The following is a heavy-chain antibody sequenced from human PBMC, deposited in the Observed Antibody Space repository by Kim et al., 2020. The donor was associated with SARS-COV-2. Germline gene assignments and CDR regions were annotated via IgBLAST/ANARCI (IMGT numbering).Heavy chain of an antibody. Sequence: SETLSLTCTVSGGSISSGGYYWSWIRQHPGKGLEWIGYIYYSGSTYYNPSLKSRVTISVATSKNQFTLKLGSVAAADTAVYYCARARRGIVVDAFDIWGQGTIVTVSS. J-gene: IGHJ3*02. CDR1: GGSISSGGYY. V-gene: IGHV4-31*03. CDR2: IYYSGST. D-gene: IGHD6-19*01. CDR3: ARARRGIVVDAFDI.